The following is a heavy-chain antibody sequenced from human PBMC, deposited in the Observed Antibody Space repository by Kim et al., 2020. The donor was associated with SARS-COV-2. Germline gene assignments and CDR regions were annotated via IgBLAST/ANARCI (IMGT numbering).Heavy chain of an antibody. J-gene: IGHJ6*02. CDR1: GGSISSYY. CDR2: IYYSGST. Sequence: SETLSLTCTVSGGSISSYYWSWIRQPPGKGLEWIGYIYYSGSTNYNPSLKSRVTISVDTSKNQFSLKLSSVTAADTAVYYCARDRSSSKRYYYGMDVWGQGTTVTVSS. D-gene: IGHD6-13*01. V-gene: IGHV4-59*01. CDR3: ARDRSSSKRYYYGMDV.